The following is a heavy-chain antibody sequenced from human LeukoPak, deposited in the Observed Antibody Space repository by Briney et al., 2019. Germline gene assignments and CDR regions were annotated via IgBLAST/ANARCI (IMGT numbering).Heavy chain of an antibody. J-gene: IGHJ4*02. CDR3: AKIGYSSAWYPPSYFDY. CDR1: GYSFTSYW. CDR2: IYPGDSDT. D-gene: IGHD6-19*01. Sequence: GESLKISCKGSGYSFTSYWIGWVRQMPGKGLEWMGIIYPGDSDTRYSPSFQGQVTISADKSISTAYLQWSSLKASDTAMYYCAKIGYSSAWYPPSYFDYWGQGTLVTVSS. V-gene: IGHV5-51*01.